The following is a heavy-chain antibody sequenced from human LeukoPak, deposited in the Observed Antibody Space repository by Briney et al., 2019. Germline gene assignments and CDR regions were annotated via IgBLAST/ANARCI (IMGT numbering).Heavy chain of an antibody. CDR1: GFTFDDYA. J-gene: IGHJ4*02. Sequence: GGSLRLSCAASGFTFDDYAMHWVRQAPGKGLEWVSGISWNSGSIGYADSVKGRFTISRDNAKNSLYLQMNSLRAEDTALYYCAKAPPYYYGSGSYYLDYWGQGTLVTVSS. D-gene: IGHD3-10*01. V-gene: IGHV3-9*01. CDR2: ISWNSGSI. CDR3: AKAPPYYYGSGSYYLDY.